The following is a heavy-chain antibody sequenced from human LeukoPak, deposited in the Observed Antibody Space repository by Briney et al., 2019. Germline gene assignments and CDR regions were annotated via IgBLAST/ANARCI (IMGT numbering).Heavy chain of an antibody. CDR2: IHYSGST. D-gene: IGHD1-1*01. V-gene: IGHV4-59*01. CDR3: ARVSWSPGTSYYYMDV. Sequence: PETLSLTCTVSRVSISSYYWSWIGQPPGKELDGIEYIHYSGSTNYNPSLKSRITISVDTSKNQFSMKLSSVTAADTAVYYCARVSWSPGTSYYYMDVWGKGTTVTVSS. CDR1: RVSISSYY. J-gene: IGHJ6*03.